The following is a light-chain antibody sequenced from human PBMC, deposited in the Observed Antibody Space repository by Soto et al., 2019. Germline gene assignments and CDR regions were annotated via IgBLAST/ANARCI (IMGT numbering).Light chain of an antibody. Sequence: EIVLTQSPGTLSLSPGERATLSCRASQSVSSSYLAWYQQKPGQAPRLLIYGASSRATGLPDRFSGSGSGTDFTLTSSRLEPEDFAVYYCQQYGSSRFTFGPGTKVDIK. CDR2: GAS. CDR1: QSVSSSY. J-gene: IGKJ3*01. CDR3: QQYGSSRFT. V-gene: IGKV3-20*01.